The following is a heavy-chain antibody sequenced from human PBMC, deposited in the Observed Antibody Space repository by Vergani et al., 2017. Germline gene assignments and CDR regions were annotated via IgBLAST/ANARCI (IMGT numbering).Heavy chain of an antibody. J-gene: IGHJ4*02. Sequence: QVQLQESGPGLVKPSETLSLTCTVSGYSISSGYYWGWIRQPPGKGLEWIGTIYHRGSTYYNPSLKSRVTISVDTSKNQFSLKLSSVTAADTAVYYCARTDYFDYWGQGALVTVSS. CDR3: ARTDYFDY. V-gene: IGHV4-38-2*02. CDR2: IYHRGST. CDR1: GYSISSGYY.